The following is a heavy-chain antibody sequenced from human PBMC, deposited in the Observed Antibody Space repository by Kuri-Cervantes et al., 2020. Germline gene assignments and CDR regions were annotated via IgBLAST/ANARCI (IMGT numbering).Heavy chain of an antibody. CDR1: GFTFSSYA. J-gene: IGHJ4*02. V-gene: IGHV3-23*01. D-gene: IGHD4-17*01. CDR3: ARLDDYGDYGDY. Sequence: GGSLRLSCAASGFTFSSYAMSWVRQAPGKGLEWVSAISGSGGSTYYADSVKGRFTISRDNSKNTLYLQMNSLRAEDTAVYYCARLDDYGDYGDYWGQGTLVTVSS. CDR2: ISGSGGST.